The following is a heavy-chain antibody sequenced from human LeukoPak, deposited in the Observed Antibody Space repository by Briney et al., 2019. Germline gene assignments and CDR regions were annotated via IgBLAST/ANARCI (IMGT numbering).Heavy chain of an antibody. V-gene: IGHV4-39*01. D-gene: IGHD3-16*01. CDR1: GASISGSTNH. CDR3: ARHALLISIATFNWIDP. J-gene: IGHJ5*02. Sequence: SETLSLTCSVSGASISGSTNHWGWIRQPPGKGLEWIGSVFVTGSAYYSPSLKSRVTISVDTSKNEFSLRLTSVTAADTAVYYCARHALLISIATFNWIDPWGQGSLVTVSS. CDR2: VFVTGSA.